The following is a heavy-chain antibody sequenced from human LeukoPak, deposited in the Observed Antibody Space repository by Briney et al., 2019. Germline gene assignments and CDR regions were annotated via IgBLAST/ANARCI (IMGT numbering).Heavy chain of an antibody. J-gene: IGHJ6*03. D-gene: IGHD2-8*01. CDR3: ARSARHCNNGVCFTDYYIDL. CDR2: INPNSGDP. V-gene: IGHV1-2*06. Sequence: ASVKVSCKTSGYTFTDSYIHWVRQAPGQGLEWKGRINPNSGDPNYPQKFQGRVTMTRDTSISTAYMEMSSLTSDDTAVYYCARSARHCNNGVCFTDYYIDLWGKGTTVIVSS. CDR1: GYTFTDSY.